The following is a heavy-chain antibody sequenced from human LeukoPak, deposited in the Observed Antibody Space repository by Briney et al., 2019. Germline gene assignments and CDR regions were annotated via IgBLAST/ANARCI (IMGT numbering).Heavy chain of an antibody. V-gene: IGHV4-61*02. Sequence: SEXLSLTCTVSGGSISSGSYYWRWIRQPAGKGLEWIGRIYTSGSTNYNPSLKSRVTISVDTSKNQFSLKLSSVTAADTAVYYCARSYGDYSAPFDYWGQGTLVTVSS. CDR2: IYTSGST. CDR1: GGSISSGSYY. D-gene: IGHD4-17*01. CDR3: ARSYGDYSAPFDY. J-gene: IGHJ4*02.